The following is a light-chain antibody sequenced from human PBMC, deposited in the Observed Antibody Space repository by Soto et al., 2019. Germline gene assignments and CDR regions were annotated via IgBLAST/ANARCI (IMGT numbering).Light chain of an antibody. CDR2: AAS. CDR3: QQYDTSPRT. J-gene: IGKJ1*01. CDR1: QSLGSGY. V-gene: IGKV3-20*01. Sequence: LTQSPSTLSLSPGCRPTLSCRASQSLGSGYLAWYRQKNGQAPRIXIYAASSRATGVPDRFSGSGYGTDFSLTISRLETEDFAVYYCQQYDTSPRTFGQGTKVDIK.